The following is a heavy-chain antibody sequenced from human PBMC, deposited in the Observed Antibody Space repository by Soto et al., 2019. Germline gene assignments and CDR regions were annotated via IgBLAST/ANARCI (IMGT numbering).Heavy chain of an antibody. D-gene: IGHD3-22*01. CDR1: GGSISSSDFY. CDR2: MYYSGTT. J-gene: IGHJ5*02. V-gene: IGHV4-39*01. CDR3: AVVDSSGNWFDP. Sequence: SETLSLTCTVSGGSISSSDFYWGWLRQPPGKGLDFIGSMYYSGTTYYNPSLKNRITISVDTSKNQFSLKLISVTATDTAVYYCAVVDSSGNWFDPWGQGALVTVSS.